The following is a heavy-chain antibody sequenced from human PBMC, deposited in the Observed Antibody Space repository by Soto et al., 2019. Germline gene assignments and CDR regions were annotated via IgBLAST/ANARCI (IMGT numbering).Heavy chain of an antibody. V-gene: IGHV3-30*18. Sequence: GSLRLSCAASGFTFISYGMHCFLQSPVKVLEWVAVISYDGSNKYYADSVKGRFTISRDNSKNTLYLQMNSLRAEDTAVYYCAKDLRTPYYGMDVWGQGTTVTVSS. CDR3: AKDLRTPYYGMDV. CDR2: ISYDGSNK. CDR1: GFTFISYG. J-gene: IGHJ6*02.